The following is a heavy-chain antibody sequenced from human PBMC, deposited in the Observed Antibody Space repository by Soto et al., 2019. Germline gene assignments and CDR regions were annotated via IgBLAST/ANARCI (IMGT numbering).Heavy chain of an antibody. CDR1: GYSLTSDC. D-gene: IGHD6-6*01. CDR3: ARLSAEQLGPGYYGMDV. V-gene: IGHV5-51*01. Sequence: GESLKISCNGSGYSLTSDCIGWGRLMPGKGREWMGIIYPADSATRYSPSFQRQLTISADKPTSTAYLQWSSQKASDTAMYYCARLSAEQLGPGYYGMDVWGQGTTVTVSS. CDR2: IYPADSAT. J-gene: IGHJ6*02.